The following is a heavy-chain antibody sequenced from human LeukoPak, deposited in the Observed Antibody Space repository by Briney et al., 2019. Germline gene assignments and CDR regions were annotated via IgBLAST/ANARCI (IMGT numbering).Heavy chain of an antibody. V-gene: IGHV4-34*01. CDR3: ARDRRGYCSGGSCFDDAFDI. CDR1: GGSFSGYY. D-gene: IGHD2-15*01. J-gene: IGHJ3*02. CDR2: INHSGST. Sequence: SETLSLTCAVYGGSFSGYYWSWIRQPPGKGLEWIGEINHSGSTNYNPSLKSRVTISVDTSKNQFSLKLSSVTAADTAVYYCARDRRGYCSGGSCFDDAFDIWGQGTMVTVSS.